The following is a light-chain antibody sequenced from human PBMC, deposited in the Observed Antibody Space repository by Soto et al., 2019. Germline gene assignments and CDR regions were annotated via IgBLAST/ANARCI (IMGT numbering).Light chain of an antibody. CDR1: QDITNC. CDR3: HQSGSRPFT. CDR2: DAS. V-gene: IGKV1-33*01. Sequence: DIQMTQSPSSVSASVGDRVTITCQASQDITNCLNWYQQKPGKAPKLLIYDASNLETGVPSRFSGSGSGTDFAFTINSLQAEDVATYFCHQSGSRPFTFGPVTKVYIK. J-gene: IGKJ3*01.